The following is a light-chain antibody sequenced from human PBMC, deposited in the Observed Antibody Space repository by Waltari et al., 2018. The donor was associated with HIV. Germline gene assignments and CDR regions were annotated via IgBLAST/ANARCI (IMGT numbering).Light chain of an antibody. Sequence: QSALTQPRSVSGSPGQSVTISCTATSSDVGGSNYVSWYQQHPGKAPKLMIYDVGKRPSGGPDRCSGCKSGNTASLTISGLQAEDEADYYCCSHALSNTWVFGGGTKLTVL. CDR1: SSDVGGSNY. V-gene: IGLV2-11*01. CDR3: CSHALSNTWV. CDR2: DVG. J-gene: IGLJ3*02.